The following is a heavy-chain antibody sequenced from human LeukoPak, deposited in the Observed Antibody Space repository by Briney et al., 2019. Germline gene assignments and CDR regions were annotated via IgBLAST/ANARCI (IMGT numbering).Heavy chain of an antibody. CDR1: GFTFSSYA. J-gene: IGHJ5*02. CDR2: ISYDGSNK. D-gene: IGHD2-15*01. CDR3: ARCALGAAIAVSGGGRFDP. Sequence: PGGSLRLSCAAYGFTFSSYAMHWVRQAPGKGLEWVAVISYDGSNKYYADSVKGRFTISRDNSKNTLYLQMNSLRAADTALYNRARCALGAAIAVSGGGRFDPWGQGTLVTVSS. V-gene: IGHV3-30-3*01.